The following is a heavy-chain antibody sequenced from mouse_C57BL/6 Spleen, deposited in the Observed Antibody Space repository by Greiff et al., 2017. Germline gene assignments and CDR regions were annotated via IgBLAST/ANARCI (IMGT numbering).Heavy chain of an antibody. D-gene: IGHD2-3*01. CDR1: GYTFTSYW. CDR3: ARSEGTTYDGYSAWFAY. Sequence: VQLQQSGAELVRPGTSVKLSCKASGYTFTSYWMHWVKQRPGQGLEWIGVIDPSDSYTNYNQKFKGKATLTVDTSSSTACMQLSSRTSESSAVYYCARSEGTTYDGYSAWFAYWGQGTLVTVSA. J-gene: IGHJ3*01. CDR2: IDPSDSYT. V-gene: IGHV1-59*01.